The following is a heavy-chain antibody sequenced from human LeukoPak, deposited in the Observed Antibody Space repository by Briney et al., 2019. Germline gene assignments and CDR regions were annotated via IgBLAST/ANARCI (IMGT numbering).Heavy chain of an antibody. CDR2: IRYDGSNK. V-gene: IGHV3-30*02. CDR1: GFTFSSYG. J-gene: IGHJ4*02. CDR3: AKQWFGEQGYFDY. D-gene: IGHD3-10*01. Sequence: GGSLRLSCAASGFTFSSYGMLWVRQAPGKGLEWVAFIRYDGSNKYYADSVKGRFTISRDNSKNTLYLQMNSLRAEDTAVYYCAKQWFGEQGYFDYWGQGTLVTVSS.